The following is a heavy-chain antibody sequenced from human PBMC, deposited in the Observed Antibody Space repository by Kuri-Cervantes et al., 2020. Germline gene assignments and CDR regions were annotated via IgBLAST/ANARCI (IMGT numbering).Heavy chain of an antibody. Sequence: ASVKVSCKASGYTFTSYAMHWVRQAPGQRLEWMGWSNAGNGNTKYSQEFQGRVTITRDTSASTAYMELSSLRSEDTAVYYCARQELPCSGGSCYWFDPWGQGTLVTVSS. V-gene: IGHV1-3*02. CDR1: GYTFTSYA. D-gene: IGHD2-15*01. CDR2: SNAGNGNT. CDR3: ARQELPCSGGSCYWFDP. J-gene: IGHJ5*02.